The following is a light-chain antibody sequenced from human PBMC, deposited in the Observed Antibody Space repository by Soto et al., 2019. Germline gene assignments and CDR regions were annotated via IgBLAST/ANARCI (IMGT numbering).Light chain of an antibody. CDR2: SNN. CDR3: AAWDDSLNGQV. V-gene: IGLV1-44*01. J-gene: IGLJ3*02. Sequence: QAVVTQPPSASGTPGQRVTISCSGSSSNIGSNTVNWYQQLPGTAPKLIIYSNNQRPSGVPDRFSGSKSGTSASLAISGLQSEDEADYYCAAWDDSLNGQVFGGGTKVTVL. CDR1: SSNIGSNT.